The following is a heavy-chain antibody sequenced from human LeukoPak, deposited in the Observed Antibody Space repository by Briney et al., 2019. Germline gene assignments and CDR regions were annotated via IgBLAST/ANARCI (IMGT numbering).Heavy chain of an antibody. D-gene: IGHD3-10*01. CDR1: VLTFRDYW. Sequence: GGSLRLSCAASVLTFRDYWMNWVRQTPGKGLEWVAVIKSDGSEKYVDSVKGRFTISRDNAKNSLYLQLNSLRVEDTAVYYCARDLRGDTNNWLDPWGQGTLVTVSS. J-gene: IGHJ5*02. V-gene: IGHV3-7*01. CDR3: ARDLRGDTNNWLDP. CDR2: IKSDGSEK.